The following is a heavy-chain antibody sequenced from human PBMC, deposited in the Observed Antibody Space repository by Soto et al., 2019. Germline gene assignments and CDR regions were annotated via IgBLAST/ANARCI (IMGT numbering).Heavy chain of an antibody. CDR3: VRGEDAFFYYGLDV. CDR2: IYDTGISGYTPST. CDR1: GGSITSSY. J-gene: IGHJ6*02. V-gene: IGHV4-59*01. Sequence: SETLSLTCPVSGGSITSSYWSWIRRPPGKGLEWIAYIYDTGISGYTPSTSYNPSLKSRVTMSVDTSKSQFSLKLTSVTAADTAVYYCVRGEDAFFYYGLDVWGQGITVTVSS.